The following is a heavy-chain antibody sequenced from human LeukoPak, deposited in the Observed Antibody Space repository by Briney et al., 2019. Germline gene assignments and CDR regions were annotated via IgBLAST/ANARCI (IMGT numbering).Heavy chain of an antibody. J-gene: IGHJ4*02. D-gene: IGHD5-18*01. Sequence: PSETLSLTCTVSGGSISSYYWSWIRQPPGKGLEWIGYIYYSGSTNYNPPLKSRVTISVDTSKNQFSLKLSSVTAADTAVYYCARSSLVDTAMDDYWGQGTLVTVSS. CDR3: ARSSLVDTAMDDY. CDR2: IYYSGST. V-gene: IGHV4-59*01. CDR1: GGSISSYY.